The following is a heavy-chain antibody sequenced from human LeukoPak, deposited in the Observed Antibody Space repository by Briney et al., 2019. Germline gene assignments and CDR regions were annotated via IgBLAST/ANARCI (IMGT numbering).Heavy chain of an antibody. Sequence: SETLSLTCTVSGDSISSSSYYWDWIRQPPGKGLEWIGSIYHSGSTNYNPSLKSRVTISVDTSKNQFSLKLSSVTAADTAVYYCARAPSGYSSSWFDPWGQGTLVTVSS. V-gene: IGHV4-39*07. CDR3: ARAPSGYSSSWFDP. J-gene: IGHJ5*02. CDR1: GDSISSSSYY. D-gene: IGHD6-13*01. CDR2: IYHSGST.